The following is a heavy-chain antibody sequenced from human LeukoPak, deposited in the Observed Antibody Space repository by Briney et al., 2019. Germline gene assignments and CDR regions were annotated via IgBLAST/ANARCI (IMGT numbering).Heavy chain of an antibody. CDR3: ARDLEVILDY. D-gene: IGHD2/OR15-2a*01. CDR2: INWNGGSN. J-gene: IGHJ4*02. V-gene: IGHV3-20*04. CDR1: GFTFDDYG. Sequence: GGSLRLSCAASGFTFDDYGMRWVRLAPGKGLEWFSGINWNGGSNGYADSVKDRFTISRDNAKNSLYLQMNSLRAEDTALYYCARDLEVILDYWGQGTLVTVSS.